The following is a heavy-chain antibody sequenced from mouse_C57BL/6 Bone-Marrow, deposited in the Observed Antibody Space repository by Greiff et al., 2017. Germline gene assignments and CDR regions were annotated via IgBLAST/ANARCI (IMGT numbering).Heavy chain of an antibody. CDR1: GFSFNTYA. CDR2: IRSKSNNYAT. V-gene: IGHV10-1*01. J-gene: IGHJ3*01. D-gene: IGHD2-3*01. Sequence: DVKLVESGGGLVQPKGSLKLSCAASGFSFNTYAMNWVRQAPGKGLEWVARIRSKSNNYATYYADSVKDRFTISRDDSESMLYLQMNNLKTEDTAMYYCVRHRGLFYDGYSFAYWGQGTLVTVSA. CDR3: VRHRGLFYDGYSFAY.